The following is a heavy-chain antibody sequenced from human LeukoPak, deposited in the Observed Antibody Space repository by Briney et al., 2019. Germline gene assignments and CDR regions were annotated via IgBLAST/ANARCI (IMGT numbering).Heavy chain of an antibody. CDR1: GYTFTSYY. J-gene: IGHJ4*02. D-gene: IGHD6-13*01. V-gene: IGHV1-46*01. Sequence: ASVKVSCKASGYTFTSYYMHWVRQAPGQGLEWMGIINPSGGSTSYAQKFQGRVTMTRDTSTSTVYMELSSLRSEDTAVYYCARDPPTPLYSSMHFDYWGQGTLVTVSS. CDR3: ARDPPTPLYSSMHFDY. CDR2: INPSGGST.